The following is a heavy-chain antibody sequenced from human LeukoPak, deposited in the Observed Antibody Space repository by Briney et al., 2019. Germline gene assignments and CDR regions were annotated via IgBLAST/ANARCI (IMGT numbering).Heavy chain of an antibody. CDR3: AKDLKKWELSFDS. CDR2: ITDDGSDK. Sequence: PGKSLRLSCAASGLTFSNYGMDWVRQAPGKGLEWVAVITDDGSDKYYAESVKGRFTISRDNSKNTVYLQMNNLRLEDTALYYCAKDLKKWELSFDSWGQGTLVTVSS. J-gene: IGHJ4*02. CDR1: GLTFSNYG. D-gene: IGHD1-26*01. V-gene: IGHV3-30*18.